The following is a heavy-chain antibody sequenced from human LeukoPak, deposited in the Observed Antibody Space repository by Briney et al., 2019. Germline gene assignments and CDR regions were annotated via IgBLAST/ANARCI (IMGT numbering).Heavy chain of an antibody. V-gene: IGHV3-23*01. CDR1: GFTFSSYA. J-gene: IGHJ3*02. Sequence: PGGSLRLSCAASGFTFSSYAMSWVRQAPGKGLEWVSAISGSGGSTYYADSVKGRFTISRDNAKNSLYLQMDSLRAEDTAVYYCARDSFDAFDIWGQGTMVTVSS. CDR2: ISGSGGST. CDR3: ARDSFDAFDI.